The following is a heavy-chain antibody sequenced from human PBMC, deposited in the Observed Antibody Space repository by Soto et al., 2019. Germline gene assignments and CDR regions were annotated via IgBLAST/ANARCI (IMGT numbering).Heavy chain of an antibody. CDR2: IYYSGST. CDR1: GGSISSGGYY. Sequence: PSETLSLTCTVSGGSISSGGYYWSWIRQHPGKGLEWIGYIYYSGSTNYNPSLKSRVTISVDTSKNQFSLKLSSVTAADTAVYYCAREKPTFGGVIVHNWFDPWGQGTLVTVSS. J-gene: IGHJ5*02. V-gene: IGHV4-61*08. D-gene: IGHD3-16*02. CDR3: AREKPTFGGVIVHNWFDP.